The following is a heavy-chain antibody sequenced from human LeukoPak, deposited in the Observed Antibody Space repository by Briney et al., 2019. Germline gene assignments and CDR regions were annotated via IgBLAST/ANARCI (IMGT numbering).Heavy chain of an antibody. CDR1: GGSISSSSFY. J-gene: IGHJ4*02. CDR2: IYYSGNT. V-gene: IGHV4-39*01. CDR3: ARHPGRLFDY. Sequence: SETLSLTCTVSGGSISSSSFYWGWIRQPPGKGLEWIGSIYYSGNTYYNPSLKSRVSISVDTSKNQFSLKLSSVTAADTAVYYCARHPGRLFDYWGQGTLVTVSS.